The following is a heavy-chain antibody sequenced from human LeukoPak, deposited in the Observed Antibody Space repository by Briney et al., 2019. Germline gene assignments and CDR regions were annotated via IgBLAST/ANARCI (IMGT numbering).Heavy chain of an antibody. CDR1: GGSISSGSYY. CDR2: IYTSGST. Sequence: SQTLSLTCTVSGGSISSGSYYWSWIRQPAGKGLGWMGRIYTSGSTNYNPSLKSRVTISVDTSKNQFSLKLSSVTAADTAVYYCARTWLGYYGMDVWGQGTTVTVSS. V-gene: IGHV4-61*02. CDR3: ARTWLGYYGMDV. J-gene: IGHJ6*02. D-gene: IGHD3-10*01.